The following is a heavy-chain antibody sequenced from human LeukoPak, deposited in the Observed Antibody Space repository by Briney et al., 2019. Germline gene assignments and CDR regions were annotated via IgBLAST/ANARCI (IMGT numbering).Heavy chain of an antibody. D-gene: IGHD3-3*01. Sequence: SVKVSCKASGGTFSSYAISWVRQAPGQGLEWMGGIIPIFGTANYAQKFQGRVTITADESTSTAYMELRSLRSDDTAVYYCATPPAYYDFWSGYLQYFQHWGQGTLVTVSS. J-gene: IGHJ1*01. V-gene: IGHV1-69*01. CDR2: IIPIFGTA. CDR3: ATPPAYYDFWSGYLQYFQH. CDR1: GGTFSSYA.